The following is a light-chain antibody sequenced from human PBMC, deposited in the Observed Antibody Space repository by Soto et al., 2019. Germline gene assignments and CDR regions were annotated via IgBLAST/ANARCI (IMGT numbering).Light chain of an antibody. V-gene: IGKV1-9*01. CDR3: QQVNSFPPFT. Sequence: DIQLTQSPSFLSASVGDRVTITCRASQDISSSLAWYQQKPGKAPKILMYAASSLESWVPSRFSGSGSGTEFNLTLSSLQPDDFATYYCQQVNSFPPFTFGGGTTVEIK. CDR2: AAS. J-gene: IGKJ4*01. CDR1: QDISSS.